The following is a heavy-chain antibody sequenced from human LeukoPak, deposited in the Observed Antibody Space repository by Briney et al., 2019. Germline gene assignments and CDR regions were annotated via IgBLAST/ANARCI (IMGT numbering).Heavy chain of an antibody. CDR1: GFTFSSYA. CDR2: ISGSGGST. CDR3: AKGYYDYVWGSYYFDY. D-gene: IGHD3-16*01. V-gene: IGHV3-23*01. Sequence: GGSLRLSCAASGFTFSSYAMSWVRPAPGKGREWVSAISGSGGSTYYADSVKGRFTISRDNSRDTLYLQMNSLRAEDTAVYYCAKGYYDYVWGSYYFDYWGQGTLVTVSS. J-gene: IGHJ4*02.